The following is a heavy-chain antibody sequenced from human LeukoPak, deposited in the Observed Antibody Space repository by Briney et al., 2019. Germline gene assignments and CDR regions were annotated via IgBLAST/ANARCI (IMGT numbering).Heavy chain of an antibody. Sequence: SEALSLTCTVSGGSISSGSYYWSWIRQPAGTGLEWIGRIYTSGSTNYNPSLKSRVTISLDTSKNQFSLKPSSVTAADTAVYYCAREAWDYDSSGTPGYYMDVWGKGTTVTISS. CDR1: GGSISSGSYY. V-gene: IGHV4-61*02. CDR2: IYTSGST. D-gene: IGHD3-22*01. CDR3: AREAWDYDSSGTPGYYMDV. J-gene: IGHJ6*03.